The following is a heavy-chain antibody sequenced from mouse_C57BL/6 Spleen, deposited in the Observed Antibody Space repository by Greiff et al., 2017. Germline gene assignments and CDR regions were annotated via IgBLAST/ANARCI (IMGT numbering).Heavy chain of an antibody. CDR2: INPSTGGT. V-gene: IGHV1-42*01. D-gene: IGHD1-1*01. J-gene: IGHJ2*01. Sequence: EVQLQQSGPELVKPGASVKISCKASGYSFTGYYMNWVKQSPEKSLEWIGEINPSTGGTTYNQKFKAKATLTVDKSSSTAYMQLKSLTSEDSAVYYCARVLRRVFDYWGQGTTLTVSS. CDR1: GYSFTGYY. CDR3: ARVLRRVFDY.